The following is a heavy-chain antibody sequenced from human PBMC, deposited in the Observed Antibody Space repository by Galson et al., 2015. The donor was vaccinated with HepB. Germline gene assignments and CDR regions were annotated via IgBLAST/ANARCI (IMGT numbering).Heavy chain of an antibody. D-gene: IGHD4-17*01. Sequence: SLRLSCAASGFTFSSYWMSWVRQAPGKGLEWVANIKQDGSEKYYVDSVKGRFTISRDNAKNSLYLQMNSLRAEDAAVYYCARDHADYGDYVWWFDPWDQGTLVTVSS. CDR3: ARDHADYGDYVWWFDP. V-gene: IGHV3-7*03. CDR1: GFTFSSYW. J-gene: IGHJ5*02. CDR2: IKQDGSEK.